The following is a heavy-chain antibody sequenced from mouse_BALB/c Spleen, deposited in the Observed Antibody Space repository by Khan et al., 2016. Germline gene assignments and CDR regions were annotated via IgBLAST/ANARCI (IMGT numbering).Heavy chain of an antibody. CDR2: ISSGGST. J-gene: IGHJ4*01. V-gene: IGHV5-6-5*01. CDR3: ARDENAIDY. Sequence: EVELVESGGGLVKPGGSLKLSCTASGFTFSSYAMSWVRQTPEKRLYWVASISSGGSTTYPDSVKGRCTIFRDNDRNILNLQMSSLRAEDTAMYYCARDENAIDYWGQGTSVTVSS. CDR1: GFTFSSYA.